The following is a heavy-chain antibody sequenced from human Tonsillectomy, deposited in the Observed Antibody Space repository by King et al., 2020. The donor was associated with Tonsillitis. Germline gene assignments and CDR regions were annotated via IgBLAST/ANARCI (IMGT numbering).Heavy chain of an antibody. V-gene: IGHV5-51*01. J-gene: IGHJ4*02. Sequence: VQLVQSGAEVKKPGESLKISCKGSGYSFTTYWIGWVRQMPGKGLEWMGIIYPGDSDTRYSPSFQGQVTISADKSISTAYLQWSSLKASDTAMYYCARQGGGYYYDSSGYSVDYWGQGTLVTVSS. CDR1: GYSFTTYW. CDR3: ARQGGGYYYDSSGYSVDY. CDR2: IYPGDSDT. D-gene: IGHD3-22*01.